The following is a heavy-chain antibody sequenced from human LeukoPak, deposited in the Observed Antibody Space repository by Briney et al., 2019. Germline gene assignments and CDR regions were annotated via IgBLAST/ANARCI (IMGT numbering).Heavy chain of an antibody. CDR1: GGSISSSSYY. V-gene: IGHV4-39*07. CDR2: IYYSGST. D-gene: IGHD6-19*01. CDR3: ARAKAVAGTGGCWFDP. Sequence: SETLSLTCTVSGGSISSSSYYWGWIRQPPGKGLEWIGSIYYSGSTYYNPPLKSRVTISVDTSKNQFSLKLSSVTAADTAVYYCARAKAVAGTGGCWFDPWGQGTLVTVSS. J-gene: IGHJ5*02.